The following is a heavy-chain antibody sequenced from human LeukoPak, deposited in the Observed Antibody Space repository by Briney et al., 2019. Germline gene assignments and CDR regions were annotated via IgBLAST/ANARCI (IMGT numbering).Heavy chain of an antibody. CDR3: ARDVRVIVGATVNFDY. J-gene: IGHJ4*02. V-gene: IGHV1-2*02. D-gene: IGHD1-26*01. CDR2: INPNSGGT. Sequence: ASVKVSCKASGYTFTGYYMHWVRQASGQGLEWMGWINPNSGGTNYAQKFQGRVTMTRDTSISTAYMELSRLRSDDTAVYYCARDVRVIVGATVNFDYWGQGTLVTVSS. CDR1: GYTFTGYY.